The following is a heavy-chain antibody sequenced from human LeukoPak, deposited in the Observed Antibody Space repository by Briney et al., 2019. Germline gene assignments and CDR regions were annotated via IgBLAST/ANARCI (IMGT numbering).Heavy chain of an antibody. V-gene: IGHV1-8*03. D-gene: IGHD6-25*01. CDR1: GYTFTNYH. Sequence: ASVKVSCKASGYTFTNYHINWVRQATGQGLEWMGWMNPNNGDSGYAQKFQGRVTITRDTSISPSYMELRSLRSDDTAVYFCARTTSFTASGYDYWGQGTLVTVSS. J-gene: IGHJ4*02. CDR3: ARTTSFTASGYDY. CDR2: MNPNNGDS.